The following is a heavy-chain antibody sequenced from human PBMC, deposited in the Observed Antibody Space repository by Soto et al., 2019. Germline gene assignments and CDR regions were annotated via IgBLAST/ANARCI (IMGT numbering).Heavy chain of an antibody. J-gene: IGHJ6*02. CDR1: GFTFSDYY. CDR3: ARERNPLIYNSYGMDV. CDR2: ISGSGSYR. V-gene: IGHV3-11*06. D-gene: IGHD1-1*01. Sequence: QVQLVESGGGLVKPGGSLRLSCAASGFTFSDYYMSWFRKPPGKGLEWVSYISGSGSYRNYPDSLKGRFTVSRDNAKNSLYLQMNSLSAEDTAVYYCARERNPLIYNSYGMDVWGQGTTVIVSS.